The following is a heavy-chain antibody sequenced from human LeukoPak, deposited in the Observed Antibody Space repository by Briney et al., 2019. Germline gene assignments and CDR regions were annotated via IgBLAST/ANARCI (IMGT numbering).Heavy chain of an antibody. CDR3: ARGPPNWGYDY. CDR1: GYTFTSYD. V-gene: IGHV1-8*01. CDR2: MSPNSGNT. Sequence: ASVKVSCTASGYTFTSYDINWVRQATGQGLEWMGWMSPNSGNTGYAQKFQGRVTMTRSTSMSTAYMELSSLRSEDTAVYYCARGPPNWGYDYWGQGTLVTVSS. D-gene: IGHD7-27*01. J-gene: IGHJ4*02.